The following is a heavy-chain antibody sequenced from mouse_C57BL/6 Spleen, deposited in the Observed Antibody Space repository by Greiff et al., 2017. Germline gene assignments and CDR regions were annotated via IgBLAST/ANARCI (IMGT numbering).Heavy chain of an antibody. Sequence: QVQLQQPGAELVRPGTSVKLSCKVSGYTFTSYWMHWVKQRPGQGLEWIGVIDPSDSYTNYNQKFKGKATLTVDTSSSTAYMQLSSLTSEDSAVYYCARGDYGGGGAMDDWGKGTSVTVSS. J-gene: IGHJ4*01. CDR1: GYTFTSYW. CDR2: IDPSDSYT. CDR3: ARGDYGGGGAMDD. D-gene: IGHD2-4*01. V-gene: IGHV1-59*01.